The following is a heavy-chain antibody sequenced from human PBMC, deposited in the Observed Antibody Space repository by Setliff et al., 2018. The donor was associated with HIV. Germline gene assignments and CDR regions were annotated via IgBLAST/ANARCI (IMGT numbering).Heavy chain of an antibody. J-gene: IGHJ3*01. D-gene: IGHD5-18*01. V-gene: IGHV7-4-1*02. Sequence: ASVKVSCKASGYTFTTYSMNWVRQAPGQGLEWMGWINTKTGNPTYAQGFTGRFVFSLDTSVSTAYLQINSLKAEDTAVYYCARAVPRGYSYLEAFSVWGQGTMVTVSS. CDR2: INTKTGNP. CDR3: ARAVPRGYSYLEAFSV. CDR1: GYTFTTYS.